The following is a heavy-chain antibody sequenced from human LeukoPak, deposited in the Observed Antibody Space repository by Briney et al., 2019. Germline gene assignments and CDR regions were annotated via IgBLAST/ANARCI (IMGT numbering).Heavy chain of an antibody. CDR3: ARNSAVATSRSWFDP. Sequence: SSETLSLTCTVPDGSISNYYWSWIRQPPGKGLEWIGYAYYSGSTNYNPSLESRVAISIDTSQNQFSLKLDSVTAADTAVYYCARNSAVATSRSWFDPWGQGTLVTVSS. CDR1: DGSISNYY. CDR2: AYYSGST. D-gene: IGHD6-19*01. V-gene: IGHV4-59*08. J-gene: IGHJ5*02.